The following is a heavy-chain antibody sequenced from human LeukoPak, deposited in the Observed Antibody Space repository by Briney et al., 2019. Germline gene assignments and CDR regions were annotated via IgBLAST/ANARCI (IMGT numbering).Heavy chain of an antibody. V-gene: IGHV4-39*01. J-gene: IGHJ4*02. CDR2: IYYSGST. CDR3: ARQACCSRRNLDY. CDR1: GGSISSSSYY. D-gene: IGHD6-13*01. Sequence: PSETLSLTCTVSGGSISSSSYYWGWIRQPPGKGLEWIGSIYYSGSTYYNPSLKSRVTISVDTSKNQFSLKLSSVTAADTAVYYCARQACCSRRNLDYWGQGALVTVSS.